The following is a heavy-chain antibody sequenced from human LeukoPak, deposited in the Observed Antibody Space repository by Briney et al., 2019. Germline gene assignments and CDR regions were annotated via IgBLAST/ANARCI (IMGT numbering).Heavy chain of an antibody. J-gene: IGHJ6*02. Sequence: PGGSLRLSCAASGFTFSSYSMNWVRQAPGKGLEWVSSISSSSSYIYYADSVKGRFTISGDNSKNTLYLQMNSLRAEDTAVYYCASSEQVPYYYGMDVWGQGTTVTVSS. V-gene: IGHV3-21*01. CDR3: ASSEQVPYYYGMDV. CDR2: ISSSSSYI. CDR1: GFTFSSYS. D-gene: IGHD1-26*01.